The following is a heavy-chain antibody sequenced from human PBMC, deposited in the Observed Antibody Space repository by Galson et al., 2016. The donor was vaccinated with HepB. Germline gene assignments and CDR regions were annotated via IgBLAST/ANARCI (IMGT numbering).Heavy chain of an antibody. D-gene: IGHD3-3*01. CDR2: ISAYNGNT. CDR1: GYTFTSYA. J-gene: IGHJ6*02. CDR3: ALSTDFWSGYPHYYGMDV. Sequence: SVKVSCKASGYTFTSYAISWVRQAPGQGLEWMGWISAYNGNTNYAQKLQGRVTVTTDTSTSTAYMELRSLRSDDTAVYYCALSTDFWSGYPHYYGMDVWGQGTTVSVSS. V-gene: IGHV1-18*01.